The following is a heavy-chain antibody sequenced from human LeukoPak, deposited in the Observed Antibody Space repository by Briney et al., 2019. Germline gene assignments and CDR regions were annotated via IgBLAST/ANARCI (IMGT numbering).Heavy chain of an antibody. CDR1: GYTFTSYD. D-gene: IGHD2-15*01. CDR3: ARGRYCSGGSCYYLTEYFQY. CDR2: MNPNSGNT. V-gene: IGHV1-8*01. Sequence: GASVKVSCKASGYTFTSYDINWVRQATGQGLEWMGWMNPNSGNTGYAQKFQGRVTMTRNTSISTAYMELSSLRSEDTAVYYCARGRYCSGGSCYYLTEYFQYWGQGTLVTVSS. J-gene: IGHJ1*01.